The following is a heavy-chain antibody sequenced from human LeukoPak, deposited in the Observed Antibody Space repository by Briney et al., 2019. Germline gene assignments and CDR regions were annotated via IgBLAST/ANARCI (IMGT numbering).Heavy chain of an antibody. CDR1: GFTFSSYW. CDR2: INSDGSST. V-gene: IGHV3-74*01. D-gene: IGHD3-22*01. CDR3: ARHYDGRGSFDY. Sequence: GGSLRLSCAASGFTFSSYWMHCVRQAPGKGLMWVSRINSDGSSTSYADSVKGRFTISRDNAKNTLFLQMNSLRAEDTAVYYCARHYDGRGSFDYWGQGTLVTVSS. J-gene: IGHJ4*02.